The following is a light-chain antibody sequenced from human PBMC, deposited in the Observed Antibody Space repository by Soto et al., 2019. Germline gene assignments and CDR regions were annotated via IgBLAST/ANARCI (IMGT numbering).Light chain of an antibody. V-gene: IGLV2-14*03. Sequence: QSVLTQPASVSGSPGQSVTISCTGTSSDVGAYEYVSWYQKHPGKAPKLMIYGVSNRPSGVSNRFSGSKSGNTAFLTISGLQPEDEADYYCISFTGTTTLDVFGTGTKLTVL. CDR3: ISFTGTTTLDV. J-gene: IGLJ1*01. CDR1: SSDVGAYEY. CDR2: GVS.